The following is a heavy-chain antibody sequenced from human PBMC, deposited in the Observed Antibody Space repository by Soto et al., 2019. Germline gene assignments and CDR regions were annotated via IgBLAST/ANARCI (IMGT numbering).Heavy chain of an antibody. CDR3: ARHLVGSTRGNFDY. CDR2: IYPYDSDT. CDR1: GYSFTSYW. J-gene: IGHJ4*01. Sequence: GESLKISCKTSGYSFTSYWIGWVRQMPGKGMEWMGNIYPYDSDTRYSPSFQGQVTISADTSITTAYLQWSGLRASDTAMYFCARHLVGSTRGNFDYWGQGALVTVSS. V-gene: IGHV5-51*01. D-gene: IGHD2-2*01.